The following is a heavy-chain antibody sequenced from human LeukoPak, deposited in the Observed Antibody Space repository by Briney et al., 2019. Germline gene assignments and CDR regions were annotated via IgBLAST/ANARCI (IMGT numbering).Heavy chain of an antibody. CDR3: AKDLKRFLEWLMALYFDY. Sequence: GGSLRLSCAASGFTVSSNYMSWVRQAPGKGLEWVSVIYSGGSTYYADSVKGRFTISRDNSKNTLYLQMNSLRAEDTAVYYCAKDLKRFLEWLMALYFDYWGQGTLVTVSS. V-gene: IGHV3-53*05. J-gene: IGHJ4*02. CDR1: GFTVSSNY. CDR2: IYSGGST. D-gene: IGHD3-3*01.